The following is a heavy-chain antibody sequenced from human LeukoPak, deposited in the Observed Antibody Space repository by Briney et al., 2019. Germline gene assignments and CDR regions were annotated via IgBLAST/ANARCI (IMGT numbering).Heavy chain of an antibody. CDR2: MNPNSGNT. D-gene: IGHD6-19*01. CDR3: ARVNIAVAGPGFDY. CDR1: GYTFTSYD. V-gene: IGHV1-18*01. Sequence: ASVKVSCKASGYTFTSYDINWVRQATGQGLEWMGWMNPNSGNTNYAQKLQGRVTMTTDTSTSTAYMELRSLRSDDTAVYYCARVNIAVAGPGFDYWGQGTLVTVSS. J-gene: IGHJ4*02.